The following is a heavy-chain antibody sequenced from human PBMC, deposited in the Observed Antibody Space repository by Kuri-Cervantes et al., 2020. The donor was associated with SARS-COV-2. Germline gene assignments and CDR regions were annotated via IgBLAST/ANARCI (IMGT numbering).Heavy chain of an antibody. J-gene: IGHJ3*02. V-gene: IGHV5-51*01. CDR3: ARLSGVVVVPAAIRPSPIDAFDI. CDR1: GYSFTSYW. D-gene: IGHD2-2*02. Sequence: GESLKISCKGSGYSFTSYWIGWVRQMPGKGLEWMGIIYPGDSDTRYSPSFQGQVTISADKSISTAYLQWSSLKASDTAMYYCARLSGVVVVPAAIRPSPIDAFDIWGQRTMVTVSS. CDR2: IYPGDSDT.